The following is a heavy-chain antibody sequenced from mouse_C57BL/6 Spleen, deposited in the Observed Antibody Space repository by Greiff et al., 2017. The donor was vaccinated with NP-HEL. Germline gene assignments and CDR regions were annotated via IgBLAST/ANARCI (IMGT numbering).Heavy chain of an antibody. CDR1: GYTFTSYW. V-gene: IGHV1-64*01. CDR2: IHPNSGST. Sequence: QVQLQQPGAELVKPGASVKLSCKASGYTFTSYWMHWVKQRPGQGLEWIGMIHPNSGSTNYNEKFKSKATLTVDKSSSTAYMQLSSLTSEDAAVYYCARRNSGVMDYWGQGTSVTVSS. CDR3: ARRNSGVMDY. J-gene: IGHJ4*01. D-gene: IGHD1-3*01.